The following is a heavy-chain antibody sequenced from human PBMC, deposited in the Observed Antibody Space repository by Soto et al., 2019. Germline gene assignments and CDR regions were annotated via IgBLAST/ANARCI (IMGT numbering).Heavy chain of an antibody. V-gene: IGHV1-18*04. CDR3: ASLRYSGYDFGYYGMDV. CDR2: ISAYNGNT. CDR1: GYTFTSYG. Sequence: ASVKVSCKASGYTFTSYGISWVRQAPGQGLEWMGWISAYNGNTNYAQKLRGRVTMTTDTSTSTAYMELRSLRSDDTAVYYCASLRYSGYDFGYYGMDVWGPGTTLTVSS. D-gene: IGHD5-12*01. J-gene: IGHJ6*02.